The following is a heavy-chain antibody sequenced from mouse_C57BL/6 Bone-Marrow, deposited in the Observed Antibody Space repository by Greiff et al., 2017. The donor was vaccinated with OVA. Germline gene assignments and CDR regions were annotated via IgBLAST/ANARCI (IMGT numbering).Heavy chain of an antibody. CDR1: GFTFSSYA. Sequence: EVKLVESGGGLVKPGGSLKLSCAASGFTFSSYAMSWVRQPPDQRLAWVATISDGGSYTYYPDNVKGRFTISRDNAKNNLYLQMSHLKSEDTAMYYCARERGAWFAYWGQGTLVTVSA. CDR3: ARERGAWFAY. J-gene: IGHJ3*01. V-gene: IGHV5-4*01. CDR2: ISDGGSYT.